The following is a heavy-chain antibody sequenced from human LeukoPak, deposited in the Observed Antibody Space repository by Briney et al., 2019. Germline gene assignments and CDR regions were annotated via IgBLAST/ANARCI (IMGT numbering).Heavy chain of an antibody. CDR2: VRYDGSNE. D-gene: IGHD3-22*01. J-gene: IGHJ4*02. Sequence: PGGSLRLSCQTSGFVFSNYGMHWVRQAPGKGLGWVAFVRYDGSNEYYADSVKGRFTISRDNSRNTLYLRMNSLRAEDTGVYSCAKDSNSGYVSVGPDYWGLGTLVTVSS. V-gene: IGHV3-30*02. CDR1: GFVFSNYG. CDR3: AKDSNSGYVSVGPDY.